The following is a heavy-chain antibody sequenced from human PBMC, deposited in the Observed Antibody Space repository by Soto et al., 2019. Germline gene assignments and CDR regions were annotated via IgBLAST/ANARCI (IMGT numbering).Heavy chain of an antibody. Sequence: XTRSLTCNVSGGSIRSYYWSWVRQPTGKALEWIGRFYTTGSTNYNPSLRSRISISVDTSNNQFSLTVTSVTAADKAVYYCAREGASGFGMDVWGQGTTVTVSS. J-gene: IGHJ6*02. CDR3: AREGASGFGMDV. CDR1: GGSIRSYY. V-gene: IGHV4-4*07. CDR2: FYTTGST. D-gene: IGHD5-12*01.